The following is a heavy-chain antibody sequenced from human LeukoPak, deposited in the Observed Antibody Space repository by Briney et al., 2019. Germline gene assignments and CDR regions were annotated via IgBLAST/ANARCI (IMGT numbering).Heavy chain of an antibody. CDR2: IYSGGST. CDR1: GFTVSSNY. CDR3: ARVSMVRGVSLDY. J-gene: IGHJ4*02. D-gene: IGHD3-10*01. Sequence: GGSLRLSCAASGFTVSSNYMSWVRQAPGKGLEWVSVIYSGGSTYYADSVKGRFTISRDNSKNTLYLQMNSLRAEDTAAYYSARVSMVRGVSLDYWGQGTLVTVSS. V-gene: IGHV3-66*01.